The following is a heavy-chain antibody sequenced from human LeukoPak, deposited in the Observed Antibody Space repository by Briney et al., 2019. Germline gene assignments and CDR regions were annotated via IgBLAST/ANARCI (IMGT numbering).Heavy chain of an antibody. D-gene: IGHD3-22*01. CDR2: IYYIGGT. V-gene: IGHV4-59*11. J-gene: IGHJ3*02. CDR1: GDSIGSHF. Sequence: PSETLSLTCTVSGDSIGSHFWSWIRQPPGKGLEWIGYIYYIGGTSYNPSLTSRVTISVDTSKHQFSLKLNSVTAEHTAVYYSARGYDDSRGADFGIWGKGKMVTVSS. CDR3: ARGYDDSRGADFGI.